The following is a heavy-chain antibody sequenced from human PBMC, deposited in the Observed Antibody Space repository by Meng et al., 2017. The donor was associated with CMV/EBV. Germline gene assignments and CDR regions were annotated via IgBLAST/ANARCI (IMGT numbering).Heavy chain of an antibody. CDR2: IRYDGSNK. CDR1: GFTFSSYG. J-gene: IGHJ6*02. CDR3: AKEAAMVTGDYYYYYYGMDA. V-gene: IGHV3-30*02. D-gene: IGHD5-18*01. Sequence: GGSLRLSCAASGFTFSSYGMHWVRQAPGKGLEWVAFIRYDGSNKYYAASVKGRFTISRDNSKNTLYLQMNSLRAEDTAVYYCAKEAAMVTGDYYYYYYGMDAWGQGTTVTVSS.